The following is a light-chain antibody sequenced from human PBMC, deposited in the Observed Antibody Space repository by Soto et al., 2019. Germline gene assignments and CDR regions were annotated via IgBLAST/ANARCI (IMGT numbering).Light chain of an antibody. Sequence: EIVMTQSPATLSVSPGETATLSCRASQGIGSTLAWYQQKPGQTPKLLIYGASTRATGVPARFSGGGSGTEFTLTINSLQSEDFAVYYCQRYNSWPLSFGGGTKVDIK. CDR3: QRYNSWPLS. J-gene: IGKJ4*01. CDR1: QGIGST. CDR2: GAS. V-gene: IGKV3-15*01.